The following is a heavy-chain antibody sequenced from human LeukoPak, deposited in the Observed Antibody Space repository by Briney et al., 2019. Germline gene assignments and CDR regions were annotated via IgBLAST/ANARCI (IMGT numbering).Heavy chain of an antibody. CDR2: ISTGSSTT. CDR3: ARDYDVYVWGSYRYTGNGYFDY. J-gene: IGHJ4*02. Sequence: GGSLRLSCAASEFAFSTYNMNWVRQAPGKGLEWVSYISTGSSTTYYADSVKGRFTISRDNVENSLYLQMNSLRAEDTAVYYCARDYDVYVWGSYRYTGNGYFDYWGQGTLVTVSS. D-gene: IGHD3-16*02. CDR1: EFAFSTYN. V-gene: IGHV3-48*01.